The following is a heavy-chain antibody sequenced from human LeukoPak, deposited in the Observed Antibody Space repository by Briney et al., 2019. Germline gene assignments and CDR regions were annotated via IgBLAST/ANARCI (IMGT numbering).Heavy chain of an antibody. V-gene: IGHV4-4*09. Sequence: SETLSLTCTVSGGSISSYYWSWIRQPPGKGLEWIGYIYTSGSTKYNPSLKSRVTILVDTSKNQFSLKLSSVTAADTAVYYCARRSAVTTFYFDYWGQGTLVTVS. CDR2: IYTSGST. D-gene: IGHD4-11*01. CDR3: ARRSAVTTFYFDY. J-gene: IGHJ4*02. CDR1: GGSISSYY.